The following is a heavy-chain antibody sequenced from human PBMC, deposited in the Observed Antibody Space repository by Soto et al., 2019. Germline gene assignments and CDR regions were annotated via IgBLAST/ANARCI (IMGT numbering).Heavy chain of an antibody. CDR2: ISSNGVGT. Sequence: EVQLVESGGGLVQPGGSLRLSCAASGFTFSNYAIDWVRQAPGKVLEYVSGISSNGVGTYYANSVKDRFTISRDNSKNTLYLQMGSLRAEDMAVYYCARREQSDYYYMDVWGKGTSVTVSS. CDR3: ARREQSDYYYMDV. D-gene: IGHD6-19*01. J-gene: IGHJ6*03. V-gene: IGHV3-64*01. CDR1: GFTFSNYA.